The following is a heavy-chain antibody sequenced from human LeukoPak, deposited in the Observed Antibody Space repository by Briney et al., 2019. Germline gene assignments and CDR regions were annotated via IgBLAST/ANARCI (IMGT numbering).Heavy chain of an antibody. V-gene: IGHV1-69*06. CDR1: GGTFSSYA. D-gene: IGHD5-12*01. J-gene: IGHJ4*02. CDR3: ATASSSALGLYYFDY. Sequence: GASVKVSCKASGGTFSSYAISWVRQAPGQGLEWMGGIIPIFGTANYAQKFQGRVTMTEDTSTDTAYMELSSLRSEDTAVYYCATASSSALGLYYFDYWGQGTLVTVSS. CDR2: IIPIFGTA.